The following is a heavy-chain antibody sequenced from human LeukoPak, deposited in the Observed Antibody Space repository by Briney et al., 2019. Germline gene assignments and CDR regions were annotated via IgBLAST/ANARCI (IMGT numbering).Heavy chain of an antibody. CDR1: GGSISGWY. Sequence: SSETLSLTCTVSGGSISGWYWSWIRQPPGKGLEWIGYIYGSGYTNYNPSLKSRVTMSIDTSKNHFSLKLTSVTAADTATYYCARETSLAGFASGLGFNYWGQGILVTVSS. CDR2: IYGSGYT. J-gene: IGHJ4*02. D-gene: IGHD6-19*01. CDR3: ARETSLAGFASGLGFNY. V-gene: IGHV4-59*01.